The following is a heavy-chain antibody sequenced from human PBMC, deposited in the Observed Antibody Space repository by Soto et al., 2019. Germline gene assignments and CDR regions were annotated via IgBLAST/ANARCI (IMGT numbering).Heavy chain of an antibody. CDR1: GFTFSSYA. CDR2: ISYDGSNK. CDR3: ARERRRGTRVGLRGGMDV. D-gene: IGHD1-1*01. Sequence: QVQLVESGGGVVQPGRSLRLSCAASGFTFSSYAMHWVRQAPGKGLEWVAVISYDGSNKYYADSVKGRFTISRDNSKNTLLLQMSRMRAEETAVYYCARERRRGTRVGLRGGMDVWGQGTTVIVSS. V-gene: IGHV3-30-3*01. J-gene: IGHJ6*02.